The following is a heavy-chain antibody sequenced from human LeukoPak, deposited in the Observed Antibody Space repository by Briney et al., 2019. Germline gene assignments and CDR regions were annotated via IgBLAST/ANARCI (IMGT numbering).Heavy chain of an antibody. CDR2: INPNSGGT. D-gene: IGHD3-22*01. V-gene: IGHV1-2*02. J-gene: IGHJ3*02. Sequence: GASVKVSCKASGYTFTGYYMHWVRQAPGQGLEWMGWINPNSGGTNYAQKFQGRVTMTRDTSISTAYMELSRLRSDDTAVYYCARDRSIVVVINAFDIWGQGTMVTVSS. CDR3: ARDRSIVVVINAFDI. CDR1: GYTFTGYY.